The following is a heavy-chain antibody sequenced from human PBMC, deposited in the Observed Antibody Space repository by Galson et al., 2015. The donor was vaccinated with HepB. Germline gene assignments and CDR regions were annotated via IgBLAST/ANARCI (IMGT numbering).Heavy chain of an antibody. D-gene: IGHD3-22*01. CDR2: ISGSGGST. CDR3: AKEWDNYYDSSGYYGYFDY. J-gene: IGHJ4*02. CDR1: GFTFSSYA. Sequence: SLRLSCAASGFTFSSYAMSWVRQAPGKGLEWVSAISGSGGSTYYADSVKGRFTISRDNSKNTLYLQMNSLRAEDTAVYYCAKEWDNYYDSSGYYGYFDYWGQGTLVTVSS. V-gene: IGHV3-23*01.